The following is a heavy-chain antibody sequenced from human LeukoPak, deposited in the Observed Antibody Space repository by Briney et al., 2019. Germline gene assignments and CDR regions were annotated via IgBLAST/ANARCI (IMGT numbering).Heavy chain of an antibody. CDR1: GYSISSGYY. D-gene: IGHD3/OR15-3a*01. Sequence: SETLSLTCTVSGYSISSGYYWGWIRQPPGKGLEWIGSIHPSGTTYYNPSLKSRVTVSVDTSKNQFSLNLSAVTAADTAVYYCARDAGYDFWTGYPFGYWGQGTLVIVSS. J-gene: IGHJ4*02. CDR2: IHPSGTT. CDR3: ARDAGYDFWTGYPFGY. V-gene: IGHV4-38-2*02.